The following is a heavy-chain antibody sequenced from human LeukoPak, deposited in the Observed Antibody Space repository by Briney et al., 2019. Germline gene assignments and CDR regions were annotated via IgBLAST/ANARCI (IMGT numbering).Heavy chain of an antibody. J-gene: IGHJ5*02. CDR2: IYYTGST. CDR3: ARQRMEWLKDRGWFDP. Sequence: SETLPLTCSVSGGSISSTSWYWGWIRQSPGKGLEWIGSIYYTGSTYSNPSLKSRVTTSVDTSKNQFSLKLSSVTAADTAVYYCARQRMEWLKDRGWFDPWGQGTLVTVSS. D-gene: IGHD3-3*01. CDR1: GGSISSTSWY. V-gene: IGHV4-39*01.